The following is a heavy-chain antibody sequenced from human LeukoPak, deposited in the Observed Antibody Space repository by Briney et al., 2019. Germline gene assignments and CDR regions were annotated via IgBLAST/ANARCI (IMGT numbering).Heavy chain of an antibody. V-gene: IGHV3-7*01. CDR3: ARIELYGGNLAY. J-gene: IGHJ4*02. CDR2: IKEDGSGK. CDR1: GFTFTTYW. Sequence: GGSLRLSCAASGFTFTTYWMTWVRQAPGEGLEWVTNIKEDGSGKYYVDSVKGRFTISRDNAKSSLYLQMDSLRAEDTAVYYCARIELYGGNLAYWGQGTLVTVSS. D-gene: IGHD4-23*01.